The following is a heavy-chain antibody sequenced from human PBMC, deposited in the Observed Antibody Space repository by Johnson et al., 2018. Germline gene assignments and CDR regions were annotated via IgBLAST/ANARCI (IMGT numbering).Heavy chain of an antibody. J-gene: IGHJ3*02. CDR2: IVKSGSLT. CDR1: GFTFINYA. Sequence: VQLVESGGGLVQPGGSLRLSCTASGFTFINYAMSWVRQAPGKGLEWVSTIVKSGSLTYYADSVKGRFTISRDNSKNTLYLHMNTLRAEDTAKYYCAKTLVGDNAFDIWGQGTLVTVSS. D-gene: IGHD1-26*01. V-gene: IGHV3-23*05. CDR3: AKTLVGDNAFDI.